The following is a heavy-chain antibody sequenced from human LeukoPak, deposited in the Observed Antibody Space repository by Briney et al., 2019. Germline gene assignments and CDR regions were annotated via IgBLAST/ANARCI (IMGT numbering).Heavy chain of an antibody. Sequence: GASVKVSCKASGFTLTSSAMQRVRQARGQRLEWIGWIVVGSGNTNYAQKFQERVTITRDMSTSTAYMELSSLRSEDTAVYYCAAVDHCSSTSCYTAFDIWGQGTMVTVSS. CDR1: GFTLTSSA. D-gene: IGHD2-2*02. J-gene: IGHJ3*02. V-gene: IGHV1-58*02. CDR2: IVVGSGNT. CDR3: AAVDHCSSTSCYTAFDI.